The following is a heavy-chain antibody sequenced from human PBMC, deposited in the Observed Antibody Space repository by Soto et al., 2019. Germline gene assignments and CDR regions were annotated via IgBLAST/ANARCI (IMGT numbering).Heavy chain of an antibody. V-gene: IGHV3-30-3*01. CDR1: GFTFSSYA. J-gene: IGHJ1*01. CDR2: ISYDGSNK. Sequence: PVGSLRLSCAASGFTFSSYAMHWVRQAPGKGLEWVAVISYDGSNKYYADSVKGRFTISRDNAKNSLYLQMNSLRAEDTALYYCAKVSGSSPKTNEFQHWGQGTLVTVSS. CDR3: AKVSGSSPKTNEFQH. D-gene: IGHD1-26*01.